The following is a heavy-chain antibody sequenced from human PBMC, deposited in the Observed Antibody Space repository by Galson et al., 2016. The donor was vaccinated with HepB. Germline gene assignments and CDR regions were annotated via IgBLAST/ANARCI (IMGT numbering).Heavy chain of an antibody. CDR1: GYTFTNYP. Sequence: SVKVSCKASGYTFTNYPIQWVRQAPGHRLEWMGWIDAASGNRKYSQKFQGRVTITRDTSASTAYMELSSLRSEGTAVYYRARDGGYCSGGRCYFEEGFDYWGQGTPVTVSS. D-gene: IGHD2-15*01. CDR2: IDAASGNR. CDR3: ARDGGYCSGGRCYFEEGFDY. J-gene: IGHJ4*02. V-gene: IGHV1-3*01.